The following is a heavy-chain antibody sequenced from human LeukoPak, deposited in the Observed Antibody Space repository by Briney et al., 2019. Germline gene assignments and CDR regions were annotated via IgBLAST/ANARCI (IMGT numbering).Heavy chain of an antibody. Sequence: PGGSLRLSCAASGFTFSSYAMSWVRQAPGKGLEWVSAISGSGGSTYYADSVKGRFTISRDNAKNSLYLQMNSLRAEDTALYYCAKDDAVAGYYYGMDVWGQGTTVTVSS. CDR3: AKDDAVAGYYYGMDV. V-gene: IGHV3-23*01. J-gene: IGHJ6*02. CDR1: GFTFSSYA. CDR2: ISGSGGST. D-gene: IGHD6-19*01.